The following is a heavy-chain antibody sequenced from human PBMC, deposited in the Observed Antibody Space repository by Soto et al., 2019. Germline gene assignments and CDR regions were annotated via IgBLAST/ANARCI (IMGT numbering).Heavy chain of an antibody. Sequence: QLLQSGGGLVQPGGSLTLSCAASGFTFGTTDMSWVRQAPGEGLEWVSTIDGSGGSTYYADSVKGRLTISRDNSTNTVYLQMNSLRGDDTALYYCVKTSGWFKTWGQGALVTVSS. V-gene: IGHV3-23*01. D-gene: IGHD3-10*01. CDR1: GFTFGTTD. CDR2: IDGSGGST. J-gene: IGHJ5*02. CDR3: VKTSGWFKT.